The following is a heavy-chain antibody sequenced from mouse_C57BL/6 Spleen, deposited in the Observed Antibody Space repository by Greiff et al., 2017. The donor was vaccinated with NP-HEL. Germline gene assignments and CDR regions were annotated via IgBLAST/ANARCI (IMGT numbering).Heavy chain of an antibody. CDR3: ARSNWALDY. CDR1: GYTFTSYW. J-gene: IGHJ2*01. V-gene: IGHV1-50*01. Sequence: VQLQQPGAELVKPGASVKLSCKASGYTFTSYWMQWVKQRPGQGLEWIGEIDPSDSYTNYNQKFKGKATLTVDTSSSTAYMQLSSLTSEDSAVYYCARSNWALDYWGQGTTLTVSS. CDR2: IDPSDSYT. D-gene: IGHD4-1*02.